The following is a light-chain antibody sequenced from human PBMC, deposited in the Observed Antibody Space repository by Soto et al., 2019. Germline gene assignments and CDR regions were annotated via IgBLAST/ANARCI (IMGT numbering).Light chain of an antibody. CDR1: NIGRKN. Sequence: SYELTQPLSVSVALGQTARITCGGNNIGRKNVHWYQQKPGQAPALVIYRDTNRPSGIPERFSGSNSGNTATLTISRAQGGDEADYYCQLWDRSTGVFGGGTKRTVL. CDR2: RDT. J-gene: IGLJ2*01. V-gene: IGLV3-9*01. CDR3: QLWDRSTGV.